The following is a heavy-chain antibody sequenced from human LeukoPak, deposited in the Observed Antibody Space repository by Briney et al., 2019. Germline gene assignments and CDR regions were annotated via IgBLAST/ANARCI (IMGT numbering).Heavy chain of an antibody. CDR1: GFTFSSYW. CDR3: ARDPGDYYDSSGYPNYNWFDP. D-gene: IGHD3-22*01. Sequence: GGSLRLSCAASGFTFSSYWMSWVRQAPGKGLEWVANIKQDGSEKYYVDSVKGRFTISRDNAKNSLYLQMNSLRAEDTAVYYCARDPGDYYDSSGYPNYNWFDPWGQGTLVTVSS. J-gene: IGHJ5*02. V-gene: IGHV3-7*01. CDR2: IKQDGSEK.